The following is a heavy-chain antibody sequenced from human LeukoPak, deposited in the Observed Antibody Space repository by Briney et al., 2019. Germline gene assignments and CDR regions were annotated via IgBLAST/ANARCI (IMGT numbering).Heavy chain of an antibody. D-gene: IGHD3-3*01. CDR2: FDPEDGET. CDR3: ARDERLLSFLK. J-gene: IGHJ4*02. CDR1: GYTFTGYY. Sequence: ASVKVSCKASGYTFTGYYMHWVRQAPGKGLEWMGGFDPEDGETIYAQRFQGRVTMTEDTSTDTAYMELSSLRAEDTAIYYCARDERLLSFLKWGQGTLVTVSS. V-gene: IGHV1-24*01.